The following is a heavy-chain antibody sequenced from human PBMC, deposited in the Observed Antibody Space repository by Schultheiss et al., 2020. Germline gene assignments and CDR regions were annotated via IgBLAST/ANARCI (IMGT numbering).Heavy chain of an antibody. CDR3: AKVWERIAARRAWYFDL. D-gene: IGHD6-6*01. CDR2: ITYTGDFT. CDR1: RFSFNSYA. J-gene: IGHJ2*01. V-gene: IGHV3-23*01. Sequence: GGSLRLSCAASRFSFNSYAMNWVRQAPGKGLEWVSRITYTGDFTYYADSVKGRFSISRDNSKNTLYLQMNSLRAEDTAVYYCAKVWERIAARRAWYFDLWGRGTLVTVSS.